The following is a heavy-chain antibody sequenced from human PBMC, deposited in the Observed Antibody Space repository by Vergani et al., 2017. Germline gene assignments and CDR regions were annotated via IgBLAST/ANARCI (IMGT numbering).Heavy chain of an antibody. Sequence: QVQLVQSGAEVKKPGASVKVSCKASGYTFTGYSMHWVRQAPGQGLEWMGWINPNSGGTNYAQKFQGRVTMTRDTSISTAYMELSRLRSDDTAVYYCARDLTYSTSRLGGGGFDAWGQGTLVSVSS. CDR3: ARDLTYSTSRLGGGGFDA. CDR1: GYTFTGYS. J-gene: IGHJ4*02. CDR2: INPNSGGT. D-gene: IGHD6-6*01. V-gene: IGHV1-2*02.